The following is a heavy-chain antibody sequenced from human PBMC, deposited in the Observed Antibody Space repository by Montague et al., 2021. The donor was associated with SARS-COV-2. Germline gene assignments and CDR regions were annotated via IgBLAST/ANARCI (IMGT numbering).Heavy chain of an antibody. J-gene: IGHJ4*02. CDR2: IDWDDDK. Sequence: PALGKPTQTLTLTCTFSGFSLSTSGMCVSWIRQPPGKALEWLARIDWDDDKYYSTSLKTRLTISKDTSKNQVVLTMTNMDPVDTATYYCARISHGSGMGFDYWGQGTLVTVSS. V-gene: IGHV2-70*11. D-gene: IGHD3-10*01. CDR1: GFSLSTSGMC. CDR3: ARISHGSGMGFDY.